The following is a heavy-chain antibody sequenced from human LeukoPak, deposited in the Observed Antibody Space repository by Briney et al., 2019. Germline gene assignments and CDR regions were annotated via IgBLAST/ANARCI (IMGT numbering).Heavy chain of an antibody. J-gene: IGHJ3*02. CDR1: GGSISSGSYY. V-gene: IGHV4-61*02. CDR3: ASDSYSGSYSDAFDI. D-gene: IGHD1-26*01. Sequence: SETLSLTCTVSGGSISSGSYYWSWIRQPAGKGLEWIGRIYTSGSTNYNPSLKSRVTISVDTSKNQFSLKLSSVTAADTAVYYCASDSYSGSYSDAFDIWGQGTMVTVSS. CDR2: IYTSGST.